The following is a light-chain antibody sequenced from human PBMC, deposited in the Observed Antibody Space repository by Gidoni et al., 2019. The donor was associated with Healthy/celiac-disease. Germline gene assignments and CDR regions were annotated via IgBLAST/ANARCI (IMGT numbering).Light chain of an antibody. J-gene: IGLJ2*01. CDR2: QDS. V-gene: IGLV3-1*01. CDR1: KLGDKY. CDR3: QAWDGSTAAMV. Sequence: SYELTQPPSVSVSPAQTASITCSGDKLGDKYACWYQQKPGQSPVLVIYQDSKRPSGIPERFSGSNSGNTATLTISGTQAMDEADYYCQAWDGSTAAMVFGGGTKLTVL.